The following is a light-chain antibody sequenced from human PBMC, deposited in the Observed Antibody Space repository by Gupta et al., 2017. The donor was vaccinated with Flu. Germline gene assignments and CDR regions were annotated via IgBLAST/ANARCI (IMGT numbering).Light chain of an antibody. CDR1: QDIDIY. CDR3: QQYESLPPIT. V-gene: IGKV1-33*01. Sequence: DIQMTQSPSSLSASVGDRVTITCQASQDIDIYLNWYQQKPGKAPKLLIYDASNWETGVPSRFSGSGYGTEFTFTISSRQQEDIATYYCQQYESLPPITFGQGTPVEIK. CDR2: DAS. J-gene: IGKJ5*01.